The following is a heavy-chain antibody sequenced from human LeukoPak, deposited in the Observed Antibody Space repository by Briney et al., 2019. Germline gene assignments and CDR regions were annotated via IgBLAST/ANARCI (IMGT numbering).Heavy chain of an antibody. CDR1: GFTFDDYG. Sequence: RPGGSPRLSCAASGFTFDDYGMSWVRQAPGKGLEWVSGINWNGGSIGYADSVKGRFTISRDNAKNSLYLQMNSLRAEDTAFYYCARDKGIQYSSSLDYWGQGTLVTVSS. CDR3: ARDKGIQYSSSLDY. J-gene: IGHJ4*02. D-gene: IGHD6-6*01. V-gene: IGHV3-20*04. CDR2: INWNGGSI.